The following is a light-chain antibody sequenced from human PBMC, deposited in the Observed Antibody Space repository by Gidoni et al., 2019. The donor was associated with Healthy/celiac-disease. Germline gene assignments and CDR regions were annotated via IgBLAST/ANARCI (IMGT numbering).Light chain of an antibody. J-gene: IGKJ2*01. V-gene: IGKV1-5*03. Sequence: DIQMTQSPSTLSASVGDRVTITCRASQSISSWLAWYHQKPGKAPKLLIYKASSLESGVPSRFSGSGSGTEFTLTISSLQPDDFATYYCQQYNSYSYTFXXXTKLEIK. CDR2: KAS. CDR3: QQYNSYSYT. CDR1: QSISSW.